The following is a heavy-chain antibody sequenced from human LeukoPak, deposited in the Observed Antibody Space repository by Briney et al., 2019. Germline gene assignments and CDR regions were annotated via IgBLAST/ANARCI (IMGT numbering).Heavy chain of an antibody. CDR2: INPDGIKR. J-gene: IGHJ4*02. CDR3: ARVSGGYCSSTSCYTDY. CDR1: GLTFSSSW. D-gene: IGHD2-2*02. Sequence: GGSLRLSCAVSGLTFSSSWMDWVRQAPGKGLEWVASINPDGIKRYSADSVKGRFTISRDNARNSLYLQMDSLRVEDTAFYYCARVSGGYCSSTSCYTDYWGQGTLVTVSS. V-gene: IGHV3-7*01.